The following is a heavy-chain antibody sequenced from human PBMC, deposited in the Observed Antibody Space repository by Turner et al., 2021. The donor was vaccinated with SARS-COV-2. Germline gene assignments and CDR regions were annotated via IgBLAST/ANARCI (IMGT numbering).Heavy chain of an antibody. D-gene: IGHD3-22*01. CDR3: ARDISAYYYDSSGYQD. CDR1: GFTFSSYN. CDR2: ISSSSSYK. J-gene: IGHJ4*02. V-gene: IGHV3-21*01. Sequence: RLSCAASGFTFSSYNMNWVRQAPGKGLEWVSSISSSSSYKYYADSVKGRFTISRDNAKNSLYLQMNSLRAEDKAVYYCARDISAYYYDSSGYQDWGQGTLVTVSS.